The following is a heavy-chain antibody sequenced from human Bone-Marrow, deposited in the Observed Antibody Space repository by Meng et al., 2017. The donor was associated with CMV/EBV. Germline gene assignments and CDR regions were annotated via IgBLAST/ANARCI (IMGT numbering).Heavy chain of an antibody. CDR1: GGSISSTNYY. J-gene: IGHJ4*02. D-gene: IGHD6-6*01. Sequence: SETLSLTCTVSGGSISSTNYYWAWIRQSPGKGLEWIGSIFYSGSTYYNPSLKSRVTISVDTSKNQFSLKLTSATAADTAVYYCATLSRGSSQIFDYWGQETLVTVSS. V-gene: IGHV4-39*01. CDR3: ATLSRGSSQIFDY. CDR2: IFYSGST.